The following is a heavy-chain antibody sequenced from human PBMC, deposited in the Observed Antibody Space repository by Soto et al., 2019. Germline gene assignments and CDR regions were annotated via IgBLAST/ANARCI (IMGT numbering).Heavy chain of an antibody. CDR1: GFTFDDYA. CDR3: AKDFGCISTSCQFAYYYYYGMDV. D-gene: IGHD2-2*01. J-gene: IGHJ6*02. V-gene: IGHV3-9*01. Sequence: SLRLPCAASGFTFDDYAKAWGPPAPGKGLEWGPRISWNSGSIGYADSVKGRFTISRDNAKNSLYLQMNSLRAEDTALYYCAKDFGCISTSCQFAYYYYYGMDVWGQGTTVTVS. CDR2: ISWNSGSI.